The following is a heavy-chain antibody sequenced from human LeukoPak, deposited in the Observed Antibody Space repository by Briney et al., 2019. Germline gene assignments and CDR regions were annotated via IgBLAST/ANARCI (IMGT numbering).Heavy chain of an antibody. V-gene: IGHV4-34*01. CDR2: INHSGST. D-gene: IGHD3-22*01. CDR3: ARGSGYYFD. Sequence: GSLRLSCATSGFTFSNYAMSWIRQPPGKGLEWIGEINHSGSTNYNPSLKSRVTISVDTSKNQFSLKLSSVTAADTAVYYCARGSGYYFDWGQGTLVTVSS. CDR1: GFTFSNYA. J-gene: IGHJ4*02.